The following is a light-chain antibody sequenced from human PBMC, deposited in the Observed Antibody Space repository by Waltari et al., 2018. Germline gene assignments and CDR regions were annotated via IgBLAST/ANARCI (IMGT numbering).Light chain of an antibody. CDR1: NIGIRS. V-gene: IGLV3-21*04. CDR2: SGT. J-gene: IGLJ3*02. Sequence: SYVLTQPPSVSVAPGETASIACGGNNIGIRSVPWYQQKPGQAPVLAIYSGTARPSGSPGRFSCSNAGNTATLTSSRVEAGDEADYYCQVWDSNNDHAFWVFGGGTNLTVL. CDR3: QVWDSNNDHAFWV.